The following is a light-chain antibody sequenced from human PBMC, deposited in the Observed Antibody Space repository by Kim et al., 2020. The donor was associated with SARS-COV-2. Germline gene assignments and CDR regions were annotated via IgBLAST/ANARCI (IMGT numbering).Light chain of an antibody. Sequence: SYELTQPPSVSVSRGQTASITCAGDKLGDKYVGWYQQKPGQSPVLVIYQDSKRPSGIPVRFSGSNSGNTATLTISATQAMDEADYYCQAWDVSTGVFGGGTQLTVL. CDR1: KLGDKY. J-gene: IGLJ2*01. CDR3: QAWDVSTGV. CDR2: QDS. V-gene: IGLV3-1*01.